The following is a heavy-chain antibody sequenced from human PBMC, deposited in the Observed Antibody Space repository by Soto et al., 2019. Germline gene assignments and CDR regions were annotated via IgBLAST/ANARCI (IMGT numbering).Heavy chain of an antibody. CDR2: MNPNSGNT. J-gene: IGHJ5*02. D-gene: IGHD2-15*01. Sequence: ASVKVSCKASGYTFTSYDINWVRQATGQGLEWMGWMNPNSGNTGYAQKFQGRVTMTRNTSISTAYMELSSLRSEDTAVYYCARAPPDCSGGSCYGNNWFDPWGQGTLVTVSS. V-gene: IGHV1-8*01. CDR1: GYTFTSYD. CDR3: ARAPPDCSGGSCYGNNWFDP.